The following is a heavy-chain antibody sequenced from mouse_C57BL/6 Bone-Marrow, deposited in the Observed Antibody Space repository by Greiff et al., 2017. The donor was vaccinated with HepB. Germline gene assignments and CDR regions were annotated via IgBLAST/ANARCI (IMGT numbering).Heavy chain of an antibody. CDR2: IFPGSGST. CDR3: ARPIYYDYPYWYFDV. J-gene: IGHJ1*03. CDR1: GYTFTDYY. Sequence: QVQLQQSGPELVKPGASVKISCKASGYTFTDYYINWVKQRPGQGLEWIGWIFPGSGSTYYNEKFKGKATLTVDKSSSTAYMLLSSLTSEDSAVYFCARPIYYDYPYWYFDVWGTGTTVTVSS. D-gene: IGHD2-4*01. V-gene: IGHV1-75*01.